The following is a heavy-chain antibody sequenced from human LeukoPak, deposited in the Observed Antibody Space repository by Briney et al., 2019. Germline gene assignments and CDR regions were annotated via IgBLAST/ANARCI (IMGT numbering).Heavy chain of an antibody. CDR1: GGSISSYY. CDR3: ARGYRIQLWYGGFDP. V-gene: IGHV4-4*07. CDR2: IYTSGST. J-gene: IGHJ5*02. Sequence: SETLSLTCTVSGGSISSYYWSWIRQPAGKGLEWIGRIYTSGSTNYNPFLKSRVTISVDKSKNQFSLKLSSVTAADTAVYYCARGYRIQLWYGGFDPWGQGTLVTVSS. D-gene: IGHD5-18*01.